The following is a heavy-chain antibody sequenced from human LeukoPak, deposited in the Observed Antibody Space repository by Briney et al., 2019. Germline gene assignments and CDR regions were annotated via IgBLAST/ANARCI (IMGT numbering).Heavy chain of an antibody. CDR2: IYYSGST. CDR3: ARDRVLRYFDY. CDR1: GGSISSYY. D-gene: IGHD3-3*01. V-gene: IGHV4-59*01. Sequence: SETLSLTCTVSGGSISSYYWSWIRQPPGKGLEWIGYIYYSGSTNYNPSLKSRATISVDTSKNQFSLKLSSVTAADTAVYYCARDRVLRYFDYWGQGTLVTVSS. J-gene: IGHJ4*02.